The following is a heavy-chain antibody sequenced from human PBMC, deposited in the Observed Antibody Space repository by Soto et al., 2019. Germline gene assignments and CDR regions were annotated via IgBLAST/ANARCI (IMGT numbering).Heavy chain of an antibody. J-gene: IGHJ5*02. Sequence: GGSLRLSCAASGFTFSSYAMSWVRQAPGKGLEWVSAISGSGGSTYYADSVKGRFTISRDNSKNTLYLQMNSLRAEDTAVYYCAKGPSPAAIGATNRFDPWGQGTLVTVSS. CDR1: GFTFSSYA. D-gene: IGHD2-2*01. V-gene: IGHV3-23*01. CDR2: ISGSGGST. CDR3: AKGPSPAAIGATNRFDP.